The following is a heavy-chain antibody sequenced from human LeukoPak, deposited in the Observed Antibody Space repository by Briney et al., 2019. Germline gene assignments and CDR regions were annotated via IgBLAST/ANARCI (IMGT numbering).Heavy chain of an antibody. J-gene: IGHJ4*02. Sequence: SETLSLTCTVSVGSISSYYWSWIRQPAGGGLEWIGRIYHSGSTHYNPSLKSRVTMSVDTSKNQFSLKLSSVTAADTAVYYCARGGEWEPFDYWGQGTLVTVSS. CDR1: VGSISSYY. V-gene: IGHV4-4*07. CDR2: IYHSGST. CDR3: ARGGEWEPFDY. D-gene: IGHD1-26*01.